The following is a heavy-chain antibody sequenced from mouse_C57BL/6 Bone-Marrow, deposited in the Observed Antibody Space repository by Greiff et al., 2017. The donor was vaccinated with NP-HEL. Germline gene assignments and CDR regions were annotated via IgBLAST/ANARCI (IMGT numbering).Heavy chain of an antibody. J-gene: IGHJ2*01. CDR1: GFTFSSYG. Sequence: EVMLVESGGDLVKPGGSLKLSCAASGFTFSSYGMSWVRQTPDKRLEWVATISSGGSYTYYPDSVKGRFTISRDNAKNTLYLQMSSLKSENTAMYYCARHAPTAARLFDYWGQGTTLTVSS. CDR2: ISSGGSYT. D-gene: IGHD1-2*01. V-gene: IGHV5-6*02. CDR3: ARHAPTAARLFDY.